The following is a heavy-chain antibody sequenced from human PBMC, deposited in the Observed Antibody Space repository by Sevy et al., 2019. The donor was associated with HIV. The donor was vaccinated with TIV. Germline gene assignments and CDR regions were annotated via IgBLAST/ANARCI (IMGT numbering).Heavy chain of an antibody. CDR2: IYYSGNT. CDR1: DASINTINYY. CDR3: VRHRLQRIQEAADFDY. Sequence: SETLSLTCTVSDASINTINYYWGWIRQPPGKGLEWIASIYYSGNTYHNPSLESRVTISVDTSKNQFSLKLNSVTAADTAVYYRVRHRLQRIQEAADFDYWGQGTLVTVSS. J-gene: IGHJ4*02. V-gene: IGHV4-39*01. D-gene: IGHD6-19*01.